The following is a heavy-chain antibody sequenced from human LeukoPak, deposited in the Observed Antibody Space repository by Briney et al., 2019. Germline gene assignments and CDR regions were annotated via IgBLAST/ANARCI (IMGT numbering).Heavy chain of an antibody. CDR1: GYTFTSYD. Sequence: ASVKVSCKASGYTFTSYDINWVRQATGQGLEWMGWMNPNSGNTGYAQKFQGRVTITRNTSISTAYMELSSLRSEDMAVYYCASLAFWSGPTEDYWGQGTLVTVSS. J-gene: IGHJ4*02. CDR3: ASLAFWSGPTEDY. CDR2: MNPNSGNT. V-gene: IGHV1-8*01. D-gene: IGHD3-3*01.